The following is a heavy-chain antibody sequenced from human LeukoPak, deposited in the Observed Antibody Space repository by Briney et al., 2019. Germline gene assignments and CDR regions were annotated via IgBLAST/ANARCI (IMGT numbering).Heavy chain of an antibody. V-gene: IGHV1-46*01. CDR2: INPSGGNT. D-gene: IGHD3-9*01. CDR1: GYTFTSYY. Sequence: GASVKVSCKASGYTFTSYYMHWVRQAPGQGLEWMGIINPSGGNTNYAQKLQGRVTMTTDTSTSTAYMELRSLRSDDTAVYYCARAAYYDILTGYSPHGYFDYWGQGTLVTVSS. J-gene: IGHJ4*02. CDR3: ARAAYYDILTGYSPHGYFDY.